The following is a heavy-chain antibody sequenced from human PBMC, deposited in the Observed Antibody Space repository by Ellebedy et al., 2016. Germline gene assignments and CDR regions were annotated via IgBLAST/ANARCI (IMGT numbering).Heavy chain of an antibody. Sequence: GGSLRLXCAASGFTFSGYWMHWVRQVPGRGLVWVSHINSDGSSTAYADSVKGRFTISRDNAKNTLYLQMNSLRAEDTAVYYCARVDVGFAFDIWGQGTMVTVSS. CDR1: GFTFSGYW. CDR3: ARVDVGFAFDI. CDR2: INSDGSST. D-gene: IGHD3-10*01. V-gene: IGHV3-74*01. J-gene: IGHJ3*02.